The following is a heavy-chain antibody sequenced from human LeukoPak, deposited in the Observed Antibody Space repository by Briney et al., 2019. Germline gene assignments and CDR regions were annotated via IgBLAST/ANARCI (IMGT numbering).Heavy chain of an antibody. CDR2: ISFTSNTI. J-gene: IGHJ5*02. CDR3: ARDDFWRVFHFDP. V-gene: IGHV3-48*02. Sequence: PGGSLRLSCAASGFTFSSYNMHWVRQAPGKGLEWISYISFTSNTIYYADSVTGRFTISRDNANNSLHLQMNSLRDEDTAVYYCARDDFWRVFHFDPWGQETLVTVSS. CDR1: GFTFSSYN. D-gene: IGHD3-3*01.